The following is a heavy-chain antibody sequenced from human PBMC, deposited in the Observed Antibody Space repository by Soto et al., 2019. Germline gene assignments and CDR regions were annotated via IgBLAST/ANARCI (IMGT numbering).Heavy chain of an antibody. CDR2: INPNSGGT. CDR1: GYTFTGYY. Sequence: ASVKVSCKASGYTFTGYYMHWVRQAPGQGLEWMGWINPNSGGTNYAQKFQGWVTMTRDTSISTAYMELNSLRAEDTAVYYCAKGPTGRLVVPAAYFDYWGQGTLVTVSS. CDR3: AKGPTGRLVVPAAYFDY. D-gene: IGHD2-2*01. J-gene: IGHJ4*02. V-gene: IGHV1-2*04.